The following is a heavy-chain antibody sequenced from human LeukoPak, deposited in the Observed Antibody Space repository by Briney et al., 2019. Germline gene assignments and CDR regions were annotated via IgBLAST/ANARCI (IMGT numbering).Heavy chain of an antibody. Sequence: GGPLRLSCAASGFSVSINYMMCVRRARGKGLEGVSTFYSGGRTYYAGSVKGRFTISRDSSKNTLYLEMNSLRAEDTAVYYCARYYDYTGPSSRGACDIWGQGTMVTVSS. CDR1: GFSVSINY. CDR3: ARYYDYTGPSSRGACDI. CDR2: FYSGGRT. J-gene: IGHJ3*02. D-gene: IGHD3-16*01. V-gene: IGHV3-53*01.